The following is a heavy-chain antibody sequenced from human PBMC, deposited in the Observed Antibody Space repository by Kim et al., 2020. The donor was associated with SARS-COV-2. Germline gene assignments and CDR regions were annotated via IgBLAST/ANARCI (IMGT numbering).Heavy chain of an antibody. CDR3: ARVSEYSGYDVWFDP. V-gene: IGHV3-7*01. J-gene: IGHJ5*02. D-gene: IGHD5-12*01. Sequence: VDPARGRFTIPRDNAKSSLYLQMNSLRAEDTAVYYCARVSEYSGYDVWFDPWGQGTLVTVSS.